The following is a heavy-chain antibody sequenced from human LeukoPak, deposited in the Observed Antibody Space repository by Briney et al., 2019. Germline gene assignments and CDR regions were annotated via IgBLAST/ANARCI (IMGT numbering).Heavy chain of an antibody. V-gene: IGHV1-2*02. J-gene: IGHJ4*02. D-gene: IGHD2-15*01. Sequence: ASVKVSCKASGYPFSAYDIHWVRQAPGQGLEWMGRINPSSGGTNSAQKFQGRVTMTGDTSISTAYLQLSRLRSDDTAVYYCARYCRGGSCYSLTSLDYWGQGTLVTVSS. CDR1: GYPFSAYD. CDR3: ARYCRGGSCYSLTSLDY. CDR2: INPSSGGT.